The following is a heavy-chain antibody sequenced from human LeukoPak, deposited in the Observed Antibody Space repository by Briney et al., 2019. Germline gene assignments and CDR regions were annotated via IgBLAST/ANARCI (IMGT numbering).Heavy chain of an antibody. Sequence: PGGSLRLSCAASGFTFSSYCMNWVRQAPGKGLELVSFISSSSSYIYYADSVKGRFTISRDNSKNTLYLQMNSLRAEDTAVYYCANPLWFGELWSAFDIWGQGTMVSV. D-gene: IGHD3-10*01. V-gene: IGHV3-21*01. CDR2: ISSSSSYI. CDR1: GFTFSSYC. CDR3: ANPLWFGELWSAFDI. J-gene: IGHJ3*02.